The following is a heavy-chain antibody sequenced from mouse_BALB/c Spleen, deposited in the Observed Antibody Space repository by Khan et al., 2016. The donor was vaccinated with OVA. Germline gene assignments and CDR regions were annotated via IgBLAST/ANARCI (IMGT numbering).Heavy chain of an antibody. CDR3: ARQPYYQNYIMEY. Sequence: QVQLKQSGPGLVAPSQSLSITCTISGFSLTNYGVHWVRQPPGKGLEWLVVIWSDGSTTYNSALKSRLNISKDNSKSQVFLKMNRLQTDDTAMYYCARQPYYQNYIMEYWGQGTSVTVSS. J-gene: IGHJ4*01. CDR1: GFSLTNYG. V-gene: IGHV2-6-1*01. D-gene: IGHD2-10*01. CDR2: IWSDGST.